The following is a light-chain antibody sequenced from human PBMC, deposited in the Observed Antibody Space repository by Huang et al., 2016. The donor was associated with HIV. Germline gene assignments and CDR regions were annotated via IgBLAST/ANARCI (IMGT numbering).Light chain of an antibody. CDR2: GAS. V-gene: IGKV3-11*01. CDR3: QQRSNWS. Sequence: EIVLTQSPATLSLSPGERATLSCRASQSISSYSAWYQQKPGQPPRLLLYGASNRATGIPARFSGSGSGTDFTLTISSLEPEDFAVYYCQQRSNWSFGQGTKVEIK. CDR1: QSISSY. J-gene: IGKJ1*01.